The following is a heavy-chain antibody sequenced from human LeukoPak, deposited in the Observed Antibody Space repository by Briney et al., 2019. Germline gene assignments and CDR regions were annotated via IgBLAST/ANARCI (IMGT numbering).Heavy chain of an antibody. CDR2: ISSSSSYI. CDR1: GFTSSSYS. CDR3: SRHLATSYHYSYYMEV. J-gene: IGHJ6*03. D-gene: IGHD5-12*01. Sequence: GGSLRLSCAASGFTSSSYSMNWVRQAPGKGLEWASSISSSSSYIYYADSVKGRFTISRDNAKNSLYLQMNILRAEDTALYYSSRHLATSYHYSYYMEVCGERATVTVSS. V-gene: IGHV3-21*01.